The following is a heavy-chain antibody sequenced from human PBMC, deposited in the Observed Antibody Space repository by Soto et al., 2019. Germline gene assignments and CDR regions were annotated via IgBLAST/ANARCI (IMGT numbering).Heavy chain of an antibody. J-gene: IGHJ2*01. D-gene: IGHD2-21*02. CDR1: GGSISSYY. V-gene: IGHV4-59*12. Sequence: SETLSLTCTVAGGSISSYYWSWIRQPPGKGLEWIGYIYYSGSTNYNPSLKSRVTISVDTSKNQFSLKLSSVTAADTAVYYCARDGVTPWYFDLWGRGTLVTVSS. CDR2: IYYSGST. CDR3: ARDGVTPWYFDL.